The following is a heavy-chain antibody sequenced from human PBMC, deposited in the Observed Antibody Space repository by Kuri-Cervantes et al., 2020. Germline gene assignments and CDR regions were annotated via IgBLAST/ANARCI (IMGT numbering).Heavy chain of an antibody. CDR2: IIPILGIA. CDR3: ARVLAGRSGWGGLDP. D-gene: IGHD6-19*01. CDR1: GFTFSSYT. J-gene: IGHJ5*02. Sequence: GGSLRLSCAASGFTFSSYTISWVRQAPGQGLEWMGRIIPILGIANYAQKFQGRVTITADKSTSTAYMELSSLRSEDTAVYYCARVLAGRSGWGGLDPWGQGTLVTVSS. V-gene: IGHV1-69*02.